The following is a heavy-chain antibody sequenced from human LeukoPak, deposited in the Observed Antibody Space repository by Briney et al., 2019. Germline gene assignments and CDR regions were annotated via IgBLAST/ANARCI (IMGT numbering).Heavy chain of an antibody. CDR1: GFTFSSYS. Sequence: GGSLRLSCAASGFTFSSYSMNWVRQAPGKGLEWVSSISSSSSYIYYADSVKGRFTIPRDNAKNSLYLQMNSLRAEDTAVYYCARYTSNVVGKRHYFDYWGQRTLVTVSS. D-gene: IGHD1-26*01. CDR3: ARYTSNVVGKRHYFDY. V-gene: IGHV3-21*01. CDR2: ISSSSSYI. J-gene: IGHJ4*02.